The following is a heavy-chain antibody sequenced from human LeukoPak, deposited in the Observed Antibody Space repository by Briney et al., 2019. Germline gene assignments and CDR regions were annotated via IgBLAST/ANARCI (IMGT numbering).Heavy chain of an antibody. D-gene: IGHD6-19*01. CDR1: GYTFTRYD. CDR3: ARDGCDTKRPFDP. V-gene: IGHV1-46*01. J-gene: IGHJ5*02. Sequence: ASVKVSCKASGYTFTRYDMHWVRQAPGLGLGWRGIIHLSVGNIIYTPQFPGRVTMTCHTSVRTVYIELSSLRSEDTAVYYCARDGCDTKRPFDPWGQGTLVTVSS. CDR2: IHLSVGNI.